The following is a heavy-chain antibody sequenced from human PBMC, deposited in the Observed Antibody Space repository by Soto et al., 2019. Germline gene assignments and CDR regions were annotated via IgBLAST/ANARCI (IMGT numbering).Heavy chain of an antibody. D-gene: IGHD2-15*01. V-gene: IGHV3-30-3*01. CDR1: GFTFSSYA. CDR2: ISYDGSNK. Sequence: QVQVVESGGGVVQPGRSLRLSCAASGFTFSSYAMHWVRQAPGKGLEWVAVISYDGSNKYYADSVKGRFTISRDNSKNPLYLQMNSLRAEDTAVYYCARGSGGKQPLAASPPYQYYGMDVWGQGTTVTVSS. CDR3: ARGSGGKQPLAASPPYQYYGMDV. J-gene: IGHJ6*02.